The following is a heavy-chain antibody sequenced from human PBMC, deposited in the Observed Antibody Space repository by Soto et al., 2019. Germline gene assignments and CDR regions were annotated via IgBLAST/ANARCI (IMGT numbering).Heavy chain of an antibody. CDR3: ARVIVVPAAPPGEDWFDP. V-gene: IGHV4-59*01. CDR1: GGSISSYY. Sequence: SETLSLTCTVSGGSISSYYWSWIRQPPGKGLEWIGYIYYSGSTNYNPSLKSRVTISVDTSKNQFSLKLSSVTAADTAVYYCARVIVVPAAPPGEDWFDPWGQGTLVTVSS. J-gene: IGHJ5*02. D-gene: IGHD2-2*01. CDR2: IYYSGST.